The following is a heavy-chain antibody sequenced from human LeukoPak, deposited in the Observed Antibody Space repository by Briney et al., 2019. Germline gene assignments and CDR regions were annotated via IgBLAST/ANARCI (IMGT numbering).Heavy chain of an antibody. CDR3: ARGASDIVVVPAALLMDV. CDR1: GFTFSSYS. V-gene: IGHV3-21*01. Sequence: GGSLRLSCAASGFTFSSYSMNWVRQAPGKGLEWVSSISSSSSYIYYADSVKGRFTISRDNAKNSLYLRMNSLRAEDTAVYYCARGASDIVVVPAALLMDVWGKGTTVTVSS. J-gene: IGHJ6*03. CDR2: ISSSSSYI. D-gene: IGHD2-2*01.